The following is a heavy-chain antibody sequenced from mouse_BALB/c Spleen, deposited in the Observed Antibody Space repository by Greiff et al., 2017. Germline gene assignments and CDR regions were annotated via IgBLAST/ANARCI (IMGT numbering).Heavy chain of an antibody. CDR2: INPSNGGT. Sequence: QVQLQQPGAELVKPGASVKLSCKASGYTFTSYYMYWVKQRPGQGLEWIGGINPSNGGTNFNEKFKSKATLTVDKSSSTAYMQLSSLTSEDSAVYYCTRTFYYDYDEDYWGQGTTLTVSS. CDR3: TRTFYYDYDEDY. CDR1: GYTFTSYY. D-gene: IGHD2-4*01. J-gene: IGHJ2*01. V-gene: IGHV1S81*02.